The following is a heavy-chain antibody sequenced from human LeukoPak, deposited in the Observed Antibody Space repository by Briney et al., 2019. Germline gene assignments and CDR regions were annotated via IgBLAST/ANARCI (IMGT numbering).Heavy chain of an antibody. J-gene: IGHJ5*02. CDR3: ARVPLPSSSWYSWFDP. CDR2: IYHSGST. Sequence: SETLSLTCTVSGYSISSGYYWGWIRPPPGKGLEWIGSIYHSGSTYYNPSLKSRVTISVDTSKNQFSLKLSSVTAADTAVYYCARVPLPSSSWYSWFDPWGQGTLVTVSS. D-gene: IGHD6-13*01. CDR1: GYSISSGYY. V-gene: IGHV4-38-2*02.